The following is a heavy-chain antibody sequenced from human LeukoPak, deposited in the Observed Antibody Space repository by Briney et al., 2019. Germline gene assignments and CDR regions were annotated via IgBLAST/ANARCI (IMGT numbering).Heavy chain of an antibody. CDR2: IYYSGST. Sequence: KPSETLSLTCAVSGTSISRYYWGWIRQVPGKGLEWIGYIYYSGSTTYNPSLKSRVTFSLDTSKNQFSLKLTSLTAADTAVYYCATYDRSDGYKLDYWGQGTLVTVSS. CDR3: ATYDRSDGYKLDY. CDR1: GTSISRYY. D-gene: IGHD5-24*01. J-gene: IGHJ4*02. V-gene: IGHV4-59*03.